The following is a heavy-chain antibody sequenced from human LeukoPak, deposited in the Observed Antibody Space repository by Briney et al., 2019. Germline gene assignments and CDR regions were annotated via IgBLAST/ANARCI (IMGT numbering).Heavy chain of an antibody. CDR3: ARRGNTDSWTVLIDY. D-gene: IGHD3/OR15-3a*01. CDR1: QFRFPFSHYG. CDR2: IWSDGTNQ. J-gene: IGHJ4*02. Sequence: PGKSLTLSCVASQFRFPFSHYGMHWVRQAPGRGLEWVAVIWSDGTNQYYADSLKGRFTISRDNAKNSLSLQVDSLRADDTAVYFCARRGNTDSWTVLIDYWGQGTLVTVSS. V-gene: IGHV3-33*01.